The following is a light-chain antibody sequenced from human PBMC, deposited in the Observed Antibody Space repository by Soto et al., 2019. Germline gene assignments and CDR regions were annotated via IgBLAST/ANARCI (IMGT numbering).Light chain of an antibody. J-gene: IGKJ1*01. CDR1: QSVSSNY. CDR3: QQYGSSPTWT. V-gene: IGKV3-20*01. CDR2: GAS. Sequence: EIVLTHSPATLSLSPWEIATLSCRASQSVSSNYLAWYQQKPGQAPRLLIYGASTRATGIPDRFSGSGSGTDFTLTISRLEPEDSAVYYCQQYGSSPTWTFGQGTKVDI.